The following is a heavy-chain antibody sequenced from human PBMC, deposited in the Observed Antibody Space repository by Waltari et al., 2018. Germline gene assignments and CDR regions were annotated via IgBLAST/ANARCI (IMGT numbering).Heavy chain of an antibody. Sequence: QVQLQESGPGLVKPSETLSLTSTVSGGSISSYYWSWIRQPPGKGLEWIGYIYYSGSTNYNPSLKSRVTISVDTSKNQFSLKLSSVTAADTAVYYCARQVWGAGTTCWFDPWGQGTLVTVSS. D-gene: IGHD1-1*01. CDR3: ARQVWGAGTTCWFDP. J-gene: IGHJ5*02. CDR1: GGSISSYY. CDR2: IYYSGST. V-gene: IGHV4-59*08.